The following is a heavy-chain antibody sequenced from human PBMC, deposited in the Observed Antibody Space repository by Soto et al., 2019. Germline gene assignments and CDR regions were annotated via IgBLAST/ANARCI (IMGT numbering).Heavy chain of an antibody. J-gene: IGHJ6*02. CDR1: GGTVSSETHY. D-gene: IGHD3-3*01. V-gene: IGHV4-61*01. CDR3: ARDQYDFLSGYYYYSIEV. CDR2: IYYTGST. Sequence: SETLTLTCTVSGGTVSSETHYWSWNRQTPGKGLEWIGYIYYTGSTNYNPPLKGRVTMSVDTYRDQVSLRLRSVTRADTAVYYFARDQYDFLSGYYYYSIEVWGQGTKVTVSS.